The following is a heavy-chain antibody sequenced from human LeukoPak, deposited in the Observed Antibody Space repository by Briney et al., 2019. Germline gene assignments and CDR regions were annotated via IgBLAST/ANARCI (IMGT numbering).Heavy chain of an antibody. CDR2: INPHSGST. Sequence: ASVKVSCKASGYTFTGYHIHWVRQAPGQGLEWMGWINPHSGSTNFAQKFQGRVTMISDTSISTAYMELSGLRSDDTAVYYCARIDYDSSPDNYWGQGTLVTVSS. CDR1: GYTFTGYH. V-gene: IGHV1-2*02. J-gene: IGHJ4*02. CDR3: ARIDYDSSPDNY. D-gene: IGHD3-22*01.